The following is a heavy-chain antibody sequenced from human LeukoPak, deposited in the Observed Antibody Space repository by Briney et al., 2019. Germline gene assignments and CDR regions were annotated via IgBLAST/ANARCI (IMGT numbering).Heavy chain of an antibody. CDR2: ISSSGSTI. CDR1: GFSVSASY. CDR3: AELGITMIGGV. V-gene: IGHV3-11*04. D-gene: IGHD3-10*02. Sequence: GGSLRLSCAASGFSVSASYMSWVRQAPGKGLEWVSYISSSGSTIYYADSVKGRFTISRDNAKNSLYLQMNSLRAEDTAVYYCAELGITMIGGVWGKGATVTISS. J-gene: IGHJ6*04.